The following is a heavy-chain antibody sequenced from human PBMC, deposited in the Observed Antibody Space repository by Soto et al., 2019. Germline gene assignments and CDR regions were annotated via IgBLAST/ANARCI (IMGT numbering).Heavy chain of an antibody. CDR1: GGSFSGYY. CDR2: INHSGST. Sequence: SSETVSLTCAVYGGSFSGYYWSWIRQPPGKGLEWIGEINHSGSTNYNPSLKSRVTISVDTSKNQFSLKLSSVTAADAAVYYCARSEAYCGGDCYSYFDYWGQGTLVTVSS. V-gene: IGHV4-34*01. J-gene: IGHJ4*02. D-gene: IGHD2-21*02. CDR3: ARSEAYCGGDCYSYFDY.